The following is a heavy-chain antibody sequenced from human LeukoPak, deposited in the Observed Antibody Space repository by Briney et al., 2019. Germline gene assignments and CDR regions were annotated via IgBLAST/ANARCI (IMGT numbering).Heavy chain of an antibody. Sequence: SETLSLTCTVSGGSISSYYWSWIRQPPGKGLEWIGYIYYSGSTNYNPSLKSRVTISVDTSKNQFSLKLSSATAADTAVYYCARLAATIHPTIDYWGQGTLVTVSS. D-gene: IGHD5-12*01. CDR3: ARLAATIHPTIDY. V-gene: IGHV4-59*01. J-gene: IGHJ4*02. CDR2: IYYSGST. CDR1: GGSISSYY.